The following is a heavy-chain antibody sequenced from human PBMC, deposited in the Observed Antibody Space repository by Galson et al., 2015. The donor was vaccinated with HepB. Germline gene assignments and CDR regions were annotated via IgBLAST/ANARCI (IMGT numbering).Heavy chain of an antibody. J-gene: IGHJ4*02. Sequence: SLRLSCAASGFTFSNYAMHWVRQAPGKGLEWVAVMSFGRSNKYYADSVKGRFTISRDNSHNTLYLQMNSLRAEDTAVYYCARGEEAGVVGIPYFDSWGQGTLVTVSS. V-gene: IGHV3-30-3*01. CDR1: GFTFSNYA. D-gene: IGHD3-22*01. CDR3: ARGEEAGVVGIPYFDS. CDR2: MSFGRSNK.